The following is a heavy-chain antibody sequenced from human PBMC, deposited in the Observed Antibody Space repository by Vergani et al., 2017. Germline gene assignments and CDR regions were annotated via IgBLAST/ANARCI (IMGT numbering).Heavy chain of an antibody. V-gene: IGHV4-59*01. Sequence: QVQLQESGPGLVKPSETLSLTCTVSGGSISSYYWSWIRQPPGKGLEWIGYIYYSGSTNYNPSLKSRVTISVDTSKNQFSLKLSSVTAADTAVYYCARGVPERWLQSVYYYYGMDVWGQGTTVTVSS. CDR3: ARGVPERWLQSVYYYYGMDV. CDR2: IYYSGST. D-gene: IGHD5-24*01. J-gene: IGHJ6*02. CDR1: GGSISSYY.